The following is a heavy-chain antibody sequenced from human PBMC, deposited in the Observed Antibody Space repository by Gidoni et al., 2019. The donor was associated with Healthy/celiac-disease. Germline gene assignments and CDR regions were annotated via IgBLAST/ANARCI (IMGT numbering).Heavy chain of an antibody. CDR1: GFTFSSYW. CDR2: RKQDGSEK. Sequence: EVQLVESGGGLVQPGGSLRLSCAASGFTFSSYWMSWVRQAPGKGLEWVANRKQDGSEKYYVDSVKGRFTISRDNAKNSLYLQMNSLRAEDTAVYYCAREGLITIFGVVPPYDYWGQGTLVTVSS. J-gene: IGHJ4*02. CDR3: AREGLITIFGVVPPYDY. V-gene: IGHV3-7*01. D-gene: IGHD3-3*01.